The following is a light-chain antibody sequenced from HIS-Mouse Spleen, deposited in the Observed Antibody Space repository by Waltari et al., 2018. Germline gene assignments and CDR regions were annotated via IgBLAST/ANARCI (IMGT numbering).Light chain of an antibody. CDR2: GNS. CDR1: SPTIGAGYD. CDR3: QSYDSSLSGWV. V-gene: IGLV1-40*01. J-gene: IGLJ3*02. Sequence: QSVLTPPPSVSGAPGQKVTISCTGSSPTIGAGYDVHWYQQLPGPAPKLLSYGNSNRPSGVPDRFSGSKSGTSASLAITGLQAEDEADYYCQSYDSSLSGWVFGGGTKLTVL.